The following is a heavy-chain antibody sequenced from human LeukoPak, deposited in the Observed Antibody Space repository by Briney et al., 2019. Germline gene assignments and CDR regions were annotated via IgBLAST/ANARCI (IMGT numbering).Heavy chain of an antibody. CDR2: INWNGGST. V-gene: IGHV3-20*04. CDR1: GFTFDDYG. Sequence: GGSLRLSCAASGFTFDDYGMSWVRQAPGKGLEWVSGINWNGGSTGYADSVKGRFTISRDNAKNSLYLQMNSLRAEDTALYYCARTGLKQQGWPDKYYYYYYMDVWGKGTTVTVSS. D-gene: IGHD7-27*01. J-gene: IGHJ6*03. CDR3: ARTGLKQQGWPDKYYYYYYMDV.